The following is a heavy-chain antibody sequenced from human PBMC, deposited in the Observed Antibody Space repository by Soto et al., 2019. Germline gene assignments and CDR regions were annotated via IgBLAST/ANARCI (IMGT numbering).Heavy chain of an antibody. CDR2: FDPEDGET. CDR3: ATDLSGGSYYYFDD. V-gene: IGHV1-24*01. CDR1: GYTLTELS. D-gene: IGHD1-26*01. J-gene: IGHJ4*02. Sequence: ASVKVSCKVSGYTLTELSMHWVRQAPGKGLEWMGGFDPEDGETIYAQKFQGRVTMTEDTSTDTADMELSSLRSEDTAVYYCATDLSGGSYYYFDDWGQGTLVTVSS.